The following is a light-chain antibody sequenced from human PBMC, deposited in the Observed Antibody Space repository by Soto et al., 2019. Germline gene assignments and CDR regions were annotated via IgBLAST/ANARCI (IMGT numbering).Light chain of an antibody. CDR2: GAS. J-gene: IGKJ2*01. Sequence: EIVMTQSPATLSVSPGERATLSCRASQSISSELAWYQQRPGQPPRLLSYGASTRAAGVPDRFTGSGSGSDSTLIISGLQSADFAVYYCQPGHHWPHTFGQGTRLEI. CDR3: QPGHHWPHT. CDR1: QSISSE. V-gene: IGKV3-15*01.